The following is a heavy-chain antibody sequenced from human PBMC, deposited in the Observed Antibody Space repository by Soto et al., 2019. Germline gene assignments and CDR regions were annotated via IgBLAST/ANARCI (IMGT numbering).Heavy chain of an antibody. V-gene: IGHV3-23*01. J-gene: IGHJ4*02. CDR1: GFTFNNYA. Sequence: GGSLRLSCAASGFTFNNYAMGWVRQTPGKGLEWFSAITGSGSDTYYADSVKGRFTISRDNSKNTLSLQMNSLRAEDTAVYYCAKLGSSSWSPHYYFDYWGQGTLVTV. CDR3: AKLGSSSWSPHYYFDY. D-gene: IGHD2-2*01. CDR2: ITGSGSDT.